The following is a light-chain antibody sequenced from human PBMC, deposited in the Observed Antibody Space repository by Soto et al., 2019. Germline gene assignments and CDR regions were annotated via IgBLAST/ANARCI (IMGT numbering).Light chain of an antibody. J-gene: IGKJ2*01. Sequence: DIQMTQSPSTLSASVGDRVTITCRASQSISDSLAWYQQKPGKAPKFLIYDASSLESGVPSRFSGSGSGAEFTLTISSLQSDEFATYYCQQYDIYYPVAQGTKV. V-gene: IGKV1-5*01. CDR2: DAS. CDR1: QSISDS. CDR3: QQYDIYYP.